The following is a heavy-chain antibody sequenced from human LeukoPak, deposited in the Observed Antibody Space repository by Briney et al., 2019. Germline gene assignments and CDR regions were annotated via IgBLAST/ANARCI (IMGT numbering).Heavy chain of an antibody. Sequence: GGSLRLSCAASGFTFSSYSMNWVRQAPGKGLEWVSSISGSSSYIYYAVSVKGRFTISRDNAQSSLYLQMNSLRAEDTAVYYCARDPYSSSWSYGMDVWGQGTTVTVSS. D-gene: IGHD6-13*01. CDR3: ARDPYSSSWSYGMDV. V-gene: IGHV3-21*04. CDR2: ISGSSSYI. J-gene: IGHJ6*02. CDR1: GFTFSSYS.